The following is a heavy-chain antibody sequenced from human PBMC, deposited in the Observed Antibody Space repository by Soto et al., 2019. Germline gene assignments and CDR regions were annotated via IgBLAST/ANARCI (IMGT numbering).Heavy chain of an antibody. J-gene: IGHJ3*02. CDR2: ISAYNGNT. D-gene: IGHD1-1*01. Sequence: ASVKVSCKASGYTFTIYGISWVRQAPGQGLEWMGWISAYNGNTNYAQKLQGRVTMTTDTSTSTAYMELRSLRSDDTAVYYCARERLPHDGYDVKNAFDIWGQGTMVTVSS. CDR1: GYTFTIYG. V-gene: IGHV1-18*01. CDR3: ARERLPHDGYDVKNAFDI.